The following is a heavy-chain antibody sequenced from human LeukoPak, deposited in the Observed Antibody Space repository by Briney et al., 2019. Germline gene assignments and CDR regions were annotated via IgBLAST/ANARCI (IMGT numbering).Heavy chain of an antibody. J-gene: IGHJ6*03. D-gene: IGHD2-2*01. CDR1: GGSISSGGYY. CDR3: ARSSYQLLFYYMDV. Sequence: SQTLSLTCTVSGGSISSGGYYWSWIRQPPGKGLAWIGYIYHSGSTYYNPSLKSRVTISVDRSKNQFSLKLSSVTAADTAVYYCARSSYQLLFYYMDVWGKGTTVTVSS. CDR2: IYHSGST. V-gene: IGHV4-30-2*01.